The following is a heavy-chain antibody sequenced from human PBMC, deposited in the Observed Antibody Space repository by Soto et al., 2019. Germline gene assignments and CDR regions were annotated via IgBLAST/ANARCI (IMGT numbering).Heavy chain of an antibody. CDR3: ARTPDNWFDP. V-gene: IGHV4-59*08. Sequence: ASETLSLTCTVSGGSISSYYLSWIRQPPGKGLEWIGYIYYSGSTNYNPSLKSRVAISVDTSKNQFSLKLSSVTAADTAVYYCARTPDNWFDPWGQGTLVTVSS. J-gene: IGHJ5*02. CDR1: GGSISSYY. CDR2: IYYSGST.